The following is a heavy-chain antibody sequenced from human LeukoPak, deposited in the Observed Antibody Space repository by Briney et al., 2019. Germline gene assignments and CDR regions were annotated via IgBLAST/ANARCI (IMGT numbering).Heavy chain of an antibody. D-gene: IGHD3-22*01. V-gene: IGHV3-74*01. J-gene: IGHJ4*02. CDR3: AREYYDSSGYHFEY. CDR1: GFTFSNYG. Sequence: GGSLRLSCAASGFTFSNYGMHWDRQAPGKGLVWVSRINTDGSVTSHADSVRGRFTISRDNAKNTLYLQMNSLRAEDTAVYYCAREYYDSSGYHFEYWGQGTLVNVSS. CDR2: INTDGSVT.